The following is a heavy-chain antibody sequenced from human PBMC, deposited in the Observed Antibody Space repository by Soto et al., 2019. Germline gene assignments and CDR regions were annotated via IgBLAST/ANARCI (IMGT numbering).Heavy chain of an antibody. Sequence: GGSLRLSCAASGFTFSSYGMHWVRQAPGKGLEWVAVIWYDGSNKYYADSVKGRFTISRDNSKNTLYLQMNSLRAEDTAVYYCARATSYYDSSGYALTYYYYGMDVPGQGTTVTLPS. CDR1: GFTFSSYG. J-gene: IGHJ6*02. D-gene: IGHD3-22*01. CDR3: ARATSYYDSSGYALTYYYYGMDV. CDR2: IWYDGSNK. V-gene: IGHV3-33*01.